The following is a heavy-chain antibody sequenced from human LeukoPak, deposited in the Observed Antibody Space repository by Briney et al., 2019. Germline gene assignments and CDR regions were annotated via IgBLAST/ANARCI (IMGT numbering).Heavy chain of an antibody. CDR2: ISGSGGST. CDR1: GFTFSSYA. V-gene: IGHV3-23*01. J-gene: IGHJ4*02. CDR3: AWDIVVVPAAIRPSLDY. Sequence: PGGSLRLSCAASGFTFSSYAMSWVRQAPGKGLEWVSAISGSGGSTYYADSVKGRFTISRDNSKNTLYLQMNSLRAEDTAVYYCAWDIVVVPAAIRPSLDYWGQGTLVTVSS. D-gene: IGHD2-2*02.